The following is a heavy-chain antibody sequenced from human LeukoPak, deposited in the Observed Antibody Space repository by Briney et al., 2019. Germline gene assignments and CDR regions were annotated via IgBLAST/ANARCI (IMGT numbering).Heavy chain of an antibody. CDR2: IWHDGSNK. CDR1: GFTFSSYG. CDR3: ARDLKQYYYDMGNYGMDV. D-gene: IGHD3-22*01. V-gene: IGHV3-33*01. J-gene: IGHJ6*02. Sequence: PGGSLRLSCAASGFTFSSYGMHRVRQAPGKGLEWVAVIWHDGSNKYYADSVKGRFTISRDNSKNTLYLQMNSLRAEDTAVYYCARDLKQYYYDMGNYGMDVWGQGTTVTVSS.